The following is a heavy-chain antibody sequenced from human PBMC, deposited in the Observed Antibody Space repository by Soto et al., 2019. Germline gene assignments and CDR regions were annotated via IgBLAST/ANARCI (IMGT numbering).Heavy chain of an antibody. CDR2: IKSKTDGGTT. J-gene: IGHJ4*02. V-gene: IGHV3-15*07. CDR3: TTDPVTMIVVVPSSG. Sequence: GGSLRLSCAASGFTFSNAGMNWVRQAPGKGLEWVGRIKSKTDGGTTDYAAPVKGRFTISRDDSKNTLYLQMNSLKTEDTAVYYCTTDPVTMIVVVPSSGWGQGTLVTVSS. CDR1: GFTFSNAG. D-gene: IGHD3-22*01.